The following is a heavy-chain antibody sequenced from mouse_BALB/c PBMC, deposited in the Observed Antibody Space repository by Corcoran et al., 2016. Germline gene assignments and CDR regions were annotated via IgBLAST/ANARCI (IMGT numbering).Heavy chain of an antibody. D-gene: IGHD3-2*02. CDR3: ARGGSGTFDY. V-gene: IGHV3-6*02. J-gene: IGHJ2*01. Sequence: DVQLQESGPGLVKPSQSLSLTCSVTGYSITSGYYWNWIRQFPGNKLEWMGYISYDGSNNYNPSLKNRISITRDTSKNQFFLKLNSVTTEDTATYYCARGGSGTFDYWGQCTTLTVSS. CDR2: ISYDGSN. CDR1: GYSITSGYY.